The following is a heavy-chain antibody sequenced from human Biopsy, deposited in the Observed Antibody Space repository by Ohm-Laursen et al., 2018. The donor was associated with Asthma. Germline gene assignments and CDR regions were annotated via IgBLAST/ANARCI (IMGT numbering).Heavy chain of an antibody. V-gene: IGHV4-31*02. Sequence: SQTLSLTCIVSYGSITSGGYYWTWIRHHPGKGLEWIGFIYYSGSAYYNPSLKSRVSISIDTSKNQFSLKLSSVTAADTAVYYCARAQDYYDSRGYYGSFDYWGQGTLVTVSS. J-gene: IGHJ4*02. CDR2: IYYSGSA. D-gene: IGHD3-22*01. CDR1: YGSITSGGYY. CDR3: ARAQDYYDSRGYYGSFDY.